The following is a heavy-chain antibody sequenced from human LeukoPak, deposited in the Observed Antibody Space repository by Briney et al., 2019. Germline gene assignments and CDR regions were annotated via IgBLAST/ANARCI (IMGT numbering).Heavy chain of an antibody. CDR2: ISWNSGSI. J-gene: IGHJ4*02. Sequence: GGSLRLSCAASGFTFDDYAMHWVRQAPGKGLEWVSGISWNSGSIGYADSVKGRFTISRDNAKNSLYLQMNSLRGEDTALYYCAKELEMATTGFDYWGQGTLVTVSS. CDR1: GFTFDDYA. D-gene: IGHD5-24*01. CDR3: AKELEMATTGFDY. V-gene: IGHV3-9*01.